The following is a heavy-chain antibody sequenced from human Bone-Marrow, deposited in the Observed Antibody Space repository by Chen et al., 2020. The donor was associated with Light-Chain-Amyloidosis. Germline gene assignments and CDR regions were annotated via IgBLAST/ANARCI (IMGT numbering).Heavy chain of an antibody. Sequence: EVQLVESGGGLLQRGGSLRLSCEASGFTFSKYWMTWVRQAPGKALEWVANIKQDGSERYYLDSVKGRFTISRDNAENSLYLQMNSLRAEDTAVYYCTRKNYYGRSDVFDIWGQGTMVTVSS. J-gene: IGHJ3*02. CDR1: GFTFSKYW. CDR2: IKQDGSER. D-gene: IGHD3-10*01. CDR3: TRKNYYGRSDVFDI. V-gene: IGHV3-7*01.